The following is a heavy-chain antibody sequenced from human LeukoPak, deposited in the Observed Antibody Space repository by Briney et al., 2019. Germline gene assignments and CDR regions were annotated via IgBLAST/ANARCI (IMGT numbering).Heavy chain of an antibody. CDR1: GFTFSSYW. D-gene: IGHD3-16*01. V-gene: IGHV3-21*01. J-gene: IGHJ3*02. CDR2: ISSSSSYI. Sequence: GGSLRLSCAASGFTFSSYWMSWVRQAPGKGLEWVSSISSSSSYIYYADSVKGRFTISRDNAKNSLYLQMNSLRAEDTAVYYCARAGLLGAFDIWGQGTMVTVSS. CDR3: ARAGLLGAFDI.